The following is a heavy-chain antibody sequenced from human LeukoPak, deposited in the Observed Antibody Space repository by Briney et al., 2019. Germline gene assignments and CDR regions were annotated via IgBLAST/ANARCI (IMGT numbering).Heavy chain of an antibody. CDR2: IHSAGRT. Sequence: GGSLRLSCAVSGLTVSGNYMTWVRQAPGKGLEWVSAIHSAGRTYFADSVKGRFTVSRDNSKNTLYLQMNSLRAEDTAVYYCASLGYWGQGILVTVSS. CDR1: GLTVSGNY. J-gene: IGHJ4*02. CDR3: ASLGY. V-gene: IGHV3-66*02.